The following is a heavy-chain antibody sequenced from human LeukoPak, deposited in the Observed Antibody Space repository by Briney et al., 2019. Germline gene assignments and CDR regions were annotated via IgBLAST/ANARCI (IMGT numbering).Heavy chain of an antibody. CDR3: AKDGGWYDSSGFFDY. CDR1: GYTFTSYY. J-gene: IGHJ4*02. Sequence: RASVKVSCKASGYTFTSYYMHWVRQAPGQGLEWMGIINPSGGSTSYAQKLQGRVTMTRDTTTSTVYMELSSLRSEGTAGYYCAKDGGWYDSSGFFDYWGQGILVTVSS. V-gene: IGHV1-46*01. CDR2: INPSGGST. D-gene: IGHD3-22*01.